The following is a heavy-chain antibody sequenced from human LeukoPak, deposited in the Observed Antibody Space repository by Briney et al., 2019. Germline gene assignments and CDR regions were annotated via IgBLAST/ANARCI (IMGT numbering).Heavy chain of an antibody. CDR1: GGSISSYY. CDR2: ISSSSSTI. V-gene: IGHV3-11*01. Sequence: LSLTCTVSGGSISSYYWSWIRQPPGKGLEWVSYISSSSSTIYYADSVKGRFTISRDNAKNSLYLQMNSLRAEDTAVYYCAKDRGDSSDNAFDIWGQGTMVTVSS. CDR3: AKDRGDSSDNAFDI. J-gene: IGHJ3*02. D-gene: IGHD3-22*01.